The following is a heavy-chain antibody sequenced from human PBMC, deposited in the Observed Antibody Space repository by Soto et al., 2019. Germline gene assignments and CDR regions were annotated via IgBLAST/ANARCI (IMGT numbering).Heavy chain of an antibody. CDR1: GGSISSSSYY. D-gene: IGHD6-13*01. Sequence: SETLSLTCTVSGGSISSSSYYWGWIRQPPGKGLEWIGSIYYSGSTYYNPSLKSRVTISVDTSKNQFSLKLSSVTAADTAVYYCARLIGSSWYDYYYYGVDVWGQGTTVTVSS. CDR2: IYYSGST. CDR3: ARLIGSSWYDYYYYGVDV. J-gene: IGHJ6*02. V-gene: IGHV4-39*01.